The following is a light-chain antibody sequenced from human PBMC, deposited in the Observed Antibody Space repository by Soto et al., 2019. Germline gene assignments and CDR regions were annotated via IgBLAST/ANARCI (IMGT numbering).Light chain of an antibody. CDR3: QGWDNGSDHVV. V-gene: IGLV3-21*02. J-gene: IGLJ2*01. Sequence: SYELTQPPSVSVAPGQTARITCGENNIGSKSVHWYQQKAGQAPVLVVHDDSDRPSGIPERFSGSNSGNTATLSISRVEVGDEGDYYRQGWDNGSDHVVFGGGTQLTVL. CDR1: NIGSKS. CDR2: DDS.